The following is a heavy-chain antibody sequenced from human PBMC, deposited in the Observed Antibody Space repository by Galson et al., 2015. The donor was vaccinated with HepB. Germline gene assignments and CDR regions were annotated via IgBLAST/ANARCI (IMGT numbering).Heavy chain of an antibody. CDR3: ARQGTDCSSTSCYTYYYYYYGMDV. V-gene: IGHV5-10-1*01. J-gene: IGHJ6*02. CDR1: GYSFTSYW. D-gene: IGHD2-2*02. Sequence: QSGAEVKKPGESLRISCKGSGYSFTSYWISWVRQMPGKGLEWMGRIDPSDSYTNYSPSFQGHVTISADKSISTAYLQWSSLKASDTAMYYCARQGTDCSSTSCYTYYYYYYGMDVWGQGTTVTVSS. CDR2: IDPSDSYT.